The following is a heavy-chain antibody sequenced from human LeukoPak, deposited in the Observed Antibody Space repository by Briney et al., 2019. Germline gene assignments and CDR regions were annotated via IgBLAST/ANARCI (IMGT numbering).Heavy chain of an antibody. D-gene: IGHD2-21*02. CDR1: GYTFTGYY. CDR2: INPNSGGT. V-gene: IGHV1-2*02. J-gene: IGHJ6*02. Sequence: GASVKVSCKASGYTFTGYYMHWVRQAPGQGLEWMGWINPNSGGTNYAQKFQGRVTMTRDTSISTAYMELSRLRSDDTAVYYCAGGGAGDYDSLYYYYGMDVWGQGTTVTVSS. CDR3: AGGGAGDYDSLYYYYGMDV.